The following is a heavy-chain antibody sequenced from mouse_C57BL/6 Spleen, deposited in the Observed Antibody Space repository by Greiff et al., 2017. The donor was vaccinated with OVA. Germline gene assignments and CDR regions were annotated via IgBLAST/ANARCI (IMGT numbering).Heavy chain of an antibody. CDR1: GFNFKDYY. CDR3: ARSGYDYAPDY. Sequence: VQLQQPGAELVKPGASVKLSCTASGFNFKDYYMHWVKQRPEQGLEWIGRIDPEDGETKYDQKFKGKATITADTSTTTAYLQRSSLTSEDTADYYCARSGYDYAPDYWGQGTTLTVSS. D-gene: IGHD2-4*01. V-gene: IGHV14-2*01. J-gene: IGHJ2*01. CDR2: IDPEDGET.